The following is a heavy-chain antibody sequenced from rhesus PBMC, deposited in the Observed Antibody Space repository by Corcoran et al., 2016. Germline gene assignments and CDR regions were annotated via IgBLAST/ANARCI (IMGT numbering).Heavy chain of an antibody. V-gene: IGHV3-116*02. CDR3: ARDQDSNGWSLDV. CDR1: GFTGRDSS. J-gene: IGHJ5-2*02. Sequence: EVRLWESGGGLVQPGGSPRLSGAASGFTGRDSSLHRVRQAPGKVPEWVGFIRSEVRGGTAEYVASVKGRFTISRDDSKSVASLQMSSLKTEDTAVYYCARDQDSNGWSLDVWGRGVLVTVSS. CDR2: IRSEVRGGTA. D-gene: IGHD6S26*01.